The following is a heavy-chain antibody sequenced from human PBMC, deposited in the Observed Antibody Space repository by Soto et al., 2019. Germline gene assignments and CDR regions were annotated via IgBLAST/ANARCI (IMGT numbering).Heavy chain of an antibody. Sequence: TLSLTCAVSGGSMSRGGQSWSWIRQPPGKGLEWLGFIYYTGSTYYNPSLKSRVTLSVDRSKNQFSLNLTSVTAADTAMYFCARAPAGPSPRWDVWGQGTTVTVSS. V-gene: IGHV4-30-2*01. CDR3: ARAPAGPSPRWDV. D-gene: IGHD3-10*01. J-gene: IGHJ6*02. CDR1: GGSMSRGGQS. CDR2: IYYTGST.